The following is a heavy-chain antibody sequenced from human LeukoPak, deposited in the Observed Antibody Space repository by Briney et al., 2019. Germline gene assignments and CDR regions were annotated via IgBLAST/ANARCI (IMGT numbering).Heavy chain of an antibody. J-gene: IGHJ4*02. CDR3: AREKGEAIYKN. CDR1: GFSFSNHY. CDR2: IKQDGSEK. V-gene: IGHV3-7*01. D-gene: IGHD5-24*01. Sequence: GGSLRLSCTASGFSFSNHYMRWIRQAPGKGLEWVANIKQDGSEKYYVDSVKGRFTISRDNAKNSLYLQMNSLRAEDTAVYYCAREKGEAIYKNWGQGTLVTVSS.